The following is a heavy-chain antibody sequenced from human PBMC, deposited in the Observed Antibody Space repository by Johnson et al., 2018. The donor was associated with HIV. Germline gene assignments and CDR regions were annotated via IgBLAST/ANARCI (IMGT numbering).Heavy chain of an antibody. Sequence: WVRQGPGKALEWDLGINCNSNKYYADAVKGRFTISRDNSKNTLYLQMKSLRAEDTAVYYCVRDGNYYDRSGYRVDAFDVWGQGTMVTVSS. D-gene: IGHD3-22*01. CDR2: INCNSNK. J-gene: IGHJ3*01. V-gene: IGHV3-66*03. CDR3: VRDGNYYDRSGYRVDAFDV.